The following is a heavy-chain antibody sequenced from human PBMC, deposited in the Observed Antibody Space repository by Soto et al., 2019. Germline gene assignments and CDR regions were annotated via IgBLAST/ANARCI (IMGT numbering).Heavy chain of an antibody. V-gene: IGHV4-59*01. J-gene: IGHJ6*02. D-gene: IGHD3-3*01. CDR2: IYYSGST. Sequence: PSETLSLTCTVSGGSISSYYWSWIRQPPGKGLEWIGYIYYSGSTNYNPSLKSRVTISVDTSKNQFSLKLSSVTAADTAVYYCARDHVGAYYDFWSGPNYYGMDVWGQGTTVT. CDR1: GGSISSYY. CDR3: ARDHVGAYYDFWSGPNYYGMDV.